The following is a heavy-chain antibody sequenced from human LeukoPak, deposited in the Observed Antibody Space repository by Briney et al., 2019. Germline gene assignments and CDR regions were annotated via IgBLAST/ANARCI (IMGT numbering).Heavy chain of an antibody. Sequence: GGSLRLSCAASGFTFSDYWMHWVRQAPGKGLVWVSRIDSDGSSTTFADSVKGRFTISRDNAKNTLYMQMNSLRAEDTAGYYCARGFTIFGVVNGAFDIWGPGTMVTVSS. CDR1: GFTFSDYW. V-gene: IGHV3-74*01. J-gene: IGHJ3*02. D-gene: IGHD3-3*01. CDR3: ARGFTIFGVVNGAFDI. CDR2: IDSDGSST.